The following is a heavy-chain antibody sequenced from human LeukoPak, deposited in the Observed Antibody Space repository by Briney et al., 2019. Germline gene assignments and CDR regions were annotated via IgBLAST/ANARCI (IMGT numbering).Heavy chain of an antibody. CDR3: ARDGVLLWFGELSTDYFDY. V-gene: IGHV3-21*01. D-gene: IGHD3-10*01. J-gene: IGHJ4*02. CDR1: GFTFSSYA. CDR2: MGSSSSNS. Sequence: PGGSLRLSCAASGFTFSSYAMSWVRQAPGKGLEWVSSMGSSSSNSYYADSVKGRFIISRDNAKNSLYLQMNSLRAEDTDVYYCARDGVLLWFGELSTDYFDYWGQGTLVTVSS.